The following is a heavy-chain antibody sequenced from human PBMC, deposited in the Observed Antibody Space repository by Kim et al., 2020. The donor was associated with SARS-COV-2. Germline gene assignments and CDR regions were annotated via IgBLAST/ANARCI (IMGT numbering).Heavy chain of an antibody. J-gene: IGHJ4*02. Sequence: GGSLRLSCAASGFTFSSYWMHWVRQAPGKGLVWVSRINSDGSSTSYADSVKGRFTISRDNAKNTLYLQMNSLRAEDTAVYYCAREGIVVVPEIDYWGQGTLVTVSS. V-gene: IGHV3-74*01. D-gene: IGHD2-2*01. CDR2: INSDGSST. CDR3: AREGIVVVPEIDY. CDR1: GFTFSSYW.